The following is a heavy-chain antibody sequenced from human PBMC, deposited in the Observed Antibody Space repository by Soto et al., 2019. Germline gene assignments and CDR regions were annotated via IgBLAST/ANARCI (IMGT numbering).Heavy chain of an antibody. D-gene: IGHD2-2*02. J-gene: IGHJ5*02. Sequence: SETLSLTCTVSGGSISSYDLSWIRQPPGKGLKWIGYIYYSGRTNYNPSLMSRVTISVDTYKNQFSMKLSSVTAADTAVYYCARCPCSSTSCYTGWFDPWGQGTLVTVSS. CDR2: IYYSGRT. V-gene: IGHV4-59*01. CDR1: GGSISSYD. CDR3: ARCPCSSTSCYTGWFDP.